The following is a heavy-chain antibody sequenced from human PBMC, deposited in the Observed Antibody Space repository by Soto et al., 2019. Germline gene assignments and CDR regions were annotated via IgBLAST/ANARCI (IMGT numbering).Heavy chain of an antibody. CDR3: AREVRYYYYDSSGYYSVPVY. D-gene: IGHD3-22*01. V-gene: IGHV1-18*01. CDR2: ISAYNGNT. J-gene: IGHJ4*02. CDR1: GYTFTSYG. Sequence: GASVKVSCKASGYTFTSYGISWVRQAPGQGLEWMGWISAYNGNTNYAQKLQGRVTMTTDTSTSTAYMELRSLRSDDTAVYYCAREVRYYYYDSSGYYSVPVYWGQGTLVTVSS.